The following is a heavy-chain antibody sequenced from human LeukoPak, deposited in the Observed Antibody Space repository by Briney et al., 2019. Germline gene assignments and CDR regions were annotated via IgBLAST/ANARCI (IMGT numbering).Heavy chain of an antibody. CDR1: GFTFSSYA. Sequence: GGSLRLSCAASGFTFSSYAMSWVRQAPGKGLEWVSAISGSGGSTYYADSVKGRFTISRDNSKNTLYLQMNSLRAEDRAVYYCWGKTPPRDAFDIWGQGTMVTVSS. D-gene: IGHD7-27*01. CDR3: WGKTPPRDAFDI. J-gene: IGHJ3*02. CDR2: ISGSGGST. V-gene: IGHV3-23*01.